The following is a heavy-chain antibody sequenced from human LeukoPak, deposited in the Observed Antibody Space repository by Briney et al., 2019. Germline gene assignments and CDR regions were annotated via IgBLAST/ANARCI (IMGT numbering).Heavy chain of an antibody. J-gene: IGHJ6*03. Sequence: ASVKVSCKASGGTFSSYAISWVRQAPGQGLEWMGGIIPIFGTANYAQKFQGRVTITTDESTSTAYMELSSLRSEGTAAYYCARDSRSSWYRGYYYYYYMDVWGKGTTVTVSS. CDR1: GGTFSSYA. CDR2: IIPIFGTA. D-gene: IGHD6-13*01. V-gene: IGHV1-69*05. CDR3: ARDSRSSWYRGYYYYYYMDV.